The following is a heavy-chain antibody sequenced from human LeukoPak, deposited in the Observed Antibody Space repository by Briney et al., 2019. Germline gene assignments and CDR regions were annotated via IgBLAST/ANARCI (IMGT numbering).Heavy chain of an antibody. Sequence: GGSLRLSCAASGFTFSSYGMHWVRQAPGKGLEWVAVIWYDGSNKYYADSVKGRFTISRDNSKNTLYLRMNSLRAEDTAVYYCARGGICSSTSCSSIPANYWGQGTPVTVSS. V-gene: IGHV3-33*01. J-gene: IGHJ4*02. CDR2: IWYDGSNK. D-gene: IGHD2-2*01. CDR3: ARGGICSSTSCSSIPANY. CDR1: GFTFSSYG.